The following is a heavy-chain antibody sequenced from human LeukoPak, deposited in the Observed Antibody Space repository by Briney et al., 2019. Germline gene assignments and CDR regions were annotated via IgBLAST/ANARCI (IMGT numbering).Heavy chain of an antibody. CDR1: GDSITNDIW. CDR2: VYHTGTT. Sequence: PSGTLSLTCAVSGDSITNDIWWSWVRQSPGKGLEWIGEVYHTGTTNYNPSLKSRVNMSVDKSKNQFSLRLTSVTAADTAVYFCASQSTLAIPFDFWGQGTLVTVSS. D-gene: IGHD2-2*02. CDR3: ASQSTLAIPFDF. V-gene: IGHV4-4*02. J-gene: IGHJ4*02.